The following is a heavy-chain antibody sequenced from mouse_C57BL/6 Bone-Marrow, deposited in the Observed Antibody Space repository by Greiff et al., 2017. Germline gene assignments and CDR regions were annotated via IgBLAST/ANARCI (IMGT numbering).Heavy chain of an antibody. CDR2: IDPSDSYT. J-gene: IGHJ3*01. V-gene: IGHV1-50*01. CDR3: ARKDYGLAY. CDR1: GYTFTSYW. Sequence: QVQLQQPGAELVQPGASVKLSCKASGYTFTSYWMQWVKQRPGQGLEWIGEIDPSDSYTNYNQKFKGKATLTVDTSSSTAYMQLSSLTSEDSAVYYCARKDYGLAYWGQGTLVTVSA. D-gene: IGHD1-1*01.